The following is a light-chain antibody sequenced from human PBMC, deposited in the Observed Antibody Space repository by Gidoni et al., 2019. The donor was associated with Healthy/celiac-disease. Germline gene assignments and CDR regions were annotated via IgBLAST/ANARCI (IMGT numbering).Light chain of an antibody. Sequence: DIVMTQSPDSLAVSMGERATINCKSSQSVFYSSNNKNYLAWYQQKPGQPPKLLIYWASTRESGVPDRFSGSGPGTDFTLTISSLQAEDVAVYYCQQYYSTPLTFGGGTKVEIK. V-gene: IGKV4-1*01. CDR2: WAS. J-gene: IGKJ4*01. CDR3: QQYYSTPLT. CDR1: QSVFYSSNNKNY.